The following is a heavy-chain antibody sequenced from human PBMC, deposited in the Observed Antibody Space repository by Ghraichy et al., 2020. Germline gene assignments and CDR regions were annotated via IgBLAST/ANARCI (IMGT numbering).Heavy chain of an antibody. V-gene: IGHV3-21*01. Sequence: GESLNISCAASGFTFSSYSMNWVRQAPGKGLEWVSSISSSSSYIYYADSVKGRFTISRDNAKNSLYLQMNSLRAEDTAVYYCARCSSSSVDDAFDIWGQGTMVTVSS. CDR2: ISSSSSYI. CDR1: GFTFSSYS. D-gene: IGHD6-6*01. J-gene: IGHJ3*02. CDR3: ARCSSSSVDDAFDI.